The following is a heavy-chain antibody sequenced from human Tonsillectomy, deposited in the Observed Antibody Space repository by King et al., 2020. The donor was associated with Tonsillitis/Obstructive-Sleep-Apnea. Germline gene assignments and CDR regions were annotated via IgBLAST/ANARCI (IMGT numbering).Heavy chain of an antibody. CDR3: TTQLARVGATAGFDH. V-gene: IGHV3-49*04. CDR2: IRSKSYGGTA. D-gene: IGHD1-26*01. Sequence: VQLVESGGGLVQPGRSLRLSCTTPGFIFGDYAMGWVRQAPGKGLEWVGFIRSKSYGGTADYAASVKDRFTISRDDSKKTLYLQMNSLKTEDTAVYYCTTQLARVGATAGFDHWGQGILVTVSS. J-gene: IGHJ4*02. CDR1: GFIFGDYA.